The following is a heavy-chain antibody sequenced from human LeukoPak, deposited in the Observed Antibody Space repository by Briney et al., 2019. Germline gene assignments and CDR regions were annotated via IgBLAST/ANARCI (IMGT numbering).Heavy chain of an antibody. J-gene: IGHJ4*02. CDR1: GGPISSYY. CDR3: ASGYRIFDY. V-gene: IGHV4-59*01. Sequence: SETLSLTCTVSGGPISSYYWSWIRQPPGKGLEWIGYIYYSGSTNYNPSLKGRVTISVDTSKNQFSLKLSSVTAADTAVYYCASGYRIFDYWGQGTLVTVSS. CDR2: IYYSGST. D-gene: IGHD5-18*01.